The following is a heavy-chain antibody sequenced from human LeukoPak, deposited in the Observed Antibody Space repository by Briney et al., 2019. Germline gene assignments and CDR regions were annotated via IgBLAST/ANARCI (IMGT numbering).Heavy chain of an antibody. J-gene: IGHJ4*02. CDR3: ARERARLGYCSSTSCSVFDY. Sequence: GGSLRLSCADSGFTFSSYSMNWVRQAPGKGLEWVSYISSSSSTIYYADSVKGRFTISRDNAKNSLYLQMNSLRAEDTAVYYCARERARLGYCSSTSCSVFDYWGQGTLVTVSS. V-gene: IGHV3-48*01. CDR1: GFTFSSYS. D-gene: IGHD2-2*01. CDR2: ISSSSSTI.